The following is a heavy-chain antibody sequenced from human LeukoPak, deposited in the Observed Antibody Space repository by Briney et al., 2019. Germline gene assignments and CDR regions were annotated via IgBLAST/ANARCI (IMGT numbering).Heavy chain of an antibody. CDR1: GGSISSGSYY. J-gene: IGHJ3*02. D-gene: IGHD3-9*01. CDR3: ARANYDILTGSHDAFDI. CDR2: IYTSGST. V-gene: IGHV4-61*02. Sequence: SQTLSLTCTVSGGSISSGSYYWSWIRQPAGKGLEWIGRIYTSGSTNYNPSLKSRVTISVDTSKNHFSLKLSSVTAADTAVYYCARANYDILTGSHDAFDIWGQGTMVTVSS.